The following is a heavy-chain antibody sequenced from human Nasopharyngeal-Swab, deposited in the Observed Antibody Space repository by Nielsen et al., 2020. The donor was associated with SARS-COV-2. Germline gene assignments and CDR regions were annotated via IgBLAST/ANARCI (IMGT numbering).Heavy chain of an antibody. CDR3: ASGITTIPLGC. CDR2: ISPSGGT. Sequence: GSLRLSCAFYGGSFSGNYWHWIRQPPGEGLEWIGEISPSGGTNYGPSLKNRVTISLDKSKYQFSLTIRSATAADTAVYYCASGITTIPLGCWGQGTLVTVSS. CDR1: GGSFSGNY. D-gene: IGHD3-22*01. J-gene: IGHJ4*02. V-gene: IGHV4-34*01.